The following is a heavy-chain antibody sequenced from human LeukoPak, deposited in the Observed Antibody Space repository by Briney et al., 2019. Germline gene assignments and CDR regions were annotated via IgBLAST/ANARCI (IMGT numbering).Heavy chain of an antibody. CDR2: IIPIFGTA. Sequence: SVKVSCKASGGTFSSYAISWVRQAPGQGLEWMGGIIPIFGTANYAQKFQARVTITADESTSTAYMELSSLRSEDTAVYYCARGPQLYSSSWWNWFDPWGQGTLVTVSS. J-gene: IGHJ5*02. CDR3: ARGPQLYSSSWWNWFDP. D-gene: IGHD6-13*01. V-gene: IGHV1-69*13. CDR1: GGTFSSYA.